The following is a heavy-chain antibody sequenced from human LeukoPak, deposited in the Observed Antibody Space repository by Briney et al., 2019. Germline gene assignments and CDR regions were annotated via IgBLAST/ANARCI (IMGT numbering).Heavy chain of an antibody. Sequence: GGSLRLSCTTSGFSFCDYAFSWGRQAPGKGLEWVGLVRSKTSGATTAYAASVKGRFTISRDDSKSTAYLQMNSLKTEDSAVYYCSRQYGYSGYDSGYCYGSDYWGQGTLVTVSS. D-gene: IGHD5-12*01. CDR3: SRQYGYSGYDSGYCYGSDY. J-gene: IGHJ4*02. V-gene: IGHV3-49*04. CDR1: GFSFCDYA. CDR2: VRSKTSGATT.